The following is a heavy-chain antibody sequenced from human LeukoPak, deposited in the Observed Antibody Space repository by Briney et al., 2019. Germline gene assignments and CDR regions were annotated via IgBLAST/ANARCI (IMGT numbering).Heavy chain of an antibody. D-gene: IGHD3-22*01. CDR3: AKMGAMIVVVSHYMDV. J-gene: IGHJ6*03. CDR2: ISGSGGST. CDR1: GFAFSSYG. Sequence: GGSLRLSRAASGFAFSSYGMSWVRQAPGKGLEWVSAISGSGGSTYYADSVKGRFTISRDNSKNTLYLQMNSLRAEDTAVYYCAKMGAMIVVVSHYMDVWGKGTTVTVSS. V-gene: IGHV3-23*01.